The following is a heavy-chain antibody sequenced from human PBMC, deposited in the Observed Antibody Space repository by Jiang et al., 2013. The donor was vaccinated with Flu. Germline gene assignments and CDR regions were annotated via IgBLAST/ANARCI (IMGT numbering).Heavy chain of an antibody. CDR3: ARADTSGSYYNNY. Sequence: GSGLVKPSQTLSLTCTVSGGSISSGDYYWSWIRQPPGKGLEWIGYIYYSGSTYYNPSLKSRVTISVDTSKNQFSLKLSSVTAADTAVYYCARADTSGSYYNNYWGQGTLVTVSS. J-gene: IGHJ4*02. D-gene: IGHD3-10*01. CDR1: GGSISSGDYY. V-gene: IGHV4-30-4*08. CDR2: IYYSGST.